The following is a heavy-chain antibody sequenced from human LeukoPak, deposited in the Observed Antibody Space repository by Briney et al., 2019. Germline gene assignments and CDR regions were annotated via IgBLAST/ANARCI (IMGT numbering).Heavy chain of an antibody. CDR3: ARDPIGSSWFEYFQH. J-gene: IGHJ1*01. CDR1: GGSIPTKNFY. CDR2: VFYSGRT. D-gene: IGHD6-13*01. V-gene: IGHV4-39*07. Sequence: PSETLSLTCTVSGGSIPTKNFYWGWIRQPPGKGLEWIGSVFYSGRTYYNPSLKSRVTISVDTSKNQFSLKLSSVTAADTAVYYCARDPIGSSWFEYFQHWGQGTLVTVSS.